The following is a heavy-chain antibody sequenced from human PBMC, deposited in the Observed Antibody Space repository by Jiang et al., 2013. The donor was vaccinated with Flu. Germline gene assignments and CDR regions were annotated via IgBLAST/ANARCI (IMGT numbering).Heavy chain of an antibody. J-gene: IGHJ6*02. CDR2: IDWDDDK. CDR1: GFSLSTSGMC. V-gene: IGHV2-70*11. CDR3: ARIVVVPAASRYYYYYGMDV. D-gene: IGHD2-2*01. Sequence: TFSGFSLSTSGMCVSWIRQPPGKALEWLARIDWDDDKYYSTSLKTRLTISKDTSKNQVVLTMTNMDPVDTATYYCARIVVVPAASRYYYYYGMDVWGQGTTVTVSS.